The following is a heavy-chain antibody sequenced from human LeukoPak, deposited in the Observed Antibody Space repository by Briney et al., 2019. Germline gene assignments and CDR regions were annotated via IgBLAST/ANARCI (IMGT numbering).Heavy chain of an antibody. D-gene: IGHD3-22*01. V-gene: IGHV1-46*01. CDR3: ARGTIYSSGYAILDY. CDR1: GYTFTGHY. Sequence: ASVKVSCKASGYTFTGHYIHWVRQAPGQGLEWMGIINPSGGSTSYAQKFQGRVTMTRDTSTSTVYMELSSLRSEDTAVYYCARGTIYSSGYAILDYWGQGPLVTVSS. J-gene: IGHJ4*02. CDR2: INPSGGST.